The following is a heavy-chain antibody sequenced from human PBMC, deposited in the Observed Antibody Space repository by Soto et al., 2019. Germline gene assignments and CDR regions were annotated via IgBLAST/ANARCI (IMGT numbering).Heavy chain of an antibody. J-gene: IGHJ3*02. CDR2: ISYDGSNK. D-gene: IGHD1-1*01. CDR1: GFTFSTST. V-gene: IGHV3-30-3*01. CDR3: ARGLQLHDAFDI. Sequence: GGSLRLSCAASGFTFSTSTMHWVRQAPGKGLEWVALISYDGSNKYYADSVKGRFTISRDNSKNTLYLQMNSLRAEDTAVYYCARGLQLHDAFDIWGQGTMVTVSS.